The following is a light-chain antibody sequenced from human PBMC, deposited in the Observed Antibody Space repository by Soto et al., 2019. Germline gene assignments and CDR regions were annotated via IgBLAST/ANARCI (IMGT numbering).Light chain of an antibody. CDR1: SGHSTYT. CDR2: VEGSGSY. Sequence: QSVLTQSSSASASLGSSVKLTCTLSSGHSTYTIAWHQQQPGKAPRYLMKVEGSGSYNKGSGVPDRFSGSTSGADRYLTISNLQSEDEADYYCETCDSYTSVVFGGGTKLTVL. J-gene: IGLJ2*01. CDR3: ETCDSYTSVV. V-gene: IGLV4-60*03.